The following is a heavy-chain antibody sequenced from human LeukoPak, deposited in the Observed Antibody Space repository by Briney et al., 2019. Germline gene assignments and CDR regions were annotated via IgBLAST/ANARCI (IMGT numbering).Heavy chain of an antibody. CDR3: AREPILYHGMDV. CDR2: IYYSGST. Sequence: SETLSLTCTVSGGSISSSSYYWGWIRQPPGKGLEWIGSIYYSGSTYYNPSLKSRVTISVDTSKNQFSLKLSSVTAADTAVYYCAREPILYHGMDVWGQGTTVTVSS. J-gene: IGHJ6*02. V-gene: IGHV4-39*07. CDR1: GGSISSSSYY. D-gene: IGHD2-21*01.